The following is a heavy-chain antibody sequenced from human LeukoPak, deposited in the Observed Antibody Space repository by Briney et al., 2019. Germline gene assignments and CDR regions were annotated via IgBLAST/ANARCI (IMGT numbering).Heavy chain of an antibody. V-gene: IGHV1-46*01. CDR3: AAFFAAAGGGYYFDY. CDR1: GYTFTSYY. D-gene: IGHD6-13*01. J-gene: IGHJ4*02. Sequence: ASVKVSCKASGYTFTSYYMHWVRQAPGQGLEWMGIINPSGGSTNYAQKFQERVTITRDMSTSTAYMELSSLRSEDTAVYYCAAFFAAAGGGYYFDYWGQGTLVTVSS. CDR2: INPSGGST.